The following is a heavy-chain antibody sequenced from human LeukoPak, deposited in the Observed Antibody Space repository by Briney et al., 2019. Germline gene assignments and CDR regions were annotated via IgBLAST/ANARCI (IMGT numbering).Heavy chain of an antibody. V-gene: IGHV4-34*01. J-gene: IGHJ4*02. Sequence: PSETLSLTCVLDGGGESFRGYYWSWIRHPPGRRLQWIGDIDHSGSTNYNPSLKSRVNMSVDRSKNQFSLKLGSVTAADTAVYYCARGEYLHWFANGLFFGLWGQGVLVTVSS. D-gene: IGHD2/OR15-2a*01. CDR2: IDHSGST. CDR3: ARGEYLHWFANGLFFGL. CDR1: GGGESFRGYY.